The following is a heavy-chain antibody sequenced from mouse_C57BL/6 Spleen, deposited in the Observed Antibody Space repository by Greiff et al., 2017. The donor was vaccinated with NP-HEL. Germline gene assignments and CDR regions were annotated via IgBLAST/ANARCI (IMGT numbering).Heavy chain of an antibody. D-gene: IGHD4-1*01. CDR3: AREGTGLYFDY. Sequence: EVKVVESEGGLVQPGSSMKLSCTASGFTFSDYYMAWVRQVPEKGLEWVANINYDGSSTYYLDSLKSRFIISRDNAKNILYLQMSSLKSEDTATYYCAREGTGLYFDYWGQGTTLTVSS. CDR2: INYDGSST. J-gene: IGHJ2*01. CDR1: GFTFSDYY. V-gene: IGHV5-16*01.